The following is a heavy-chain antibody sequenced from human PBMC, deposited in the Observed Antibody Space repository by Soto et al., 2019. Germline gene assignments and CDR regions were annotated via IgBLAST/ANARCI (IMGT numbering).Heavy chain of an antibody. Sequence: EVHLVESGGGLVKPGGSLRLSCAASGFRFSIAWMNWVRQAPGKGLEWVGRIKSKTTPGTTDYSTPVKGRFTVSADGSENTLYLNMNRLKTEGTAVYYCTTGLYNSGGMDHWGHGTLVTVSS. CDR2: IKSKTTPGTT. V-gene: IGHV3-15*07. CDR1: GFRFSIAW. CDR3: TTGLYNSGGMDH. J-gene: IGHJ4*01. D-gene: IGHD2-15*01.